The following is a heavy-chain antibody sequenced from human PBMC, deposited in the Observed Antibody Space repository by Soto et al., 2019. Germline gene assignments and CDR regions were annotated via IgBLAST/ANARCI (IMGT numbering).Heavy chain of an antibody. V-gene: IGHV4-4*07. CDR1: GGSISSYY. CDR3: ARGYSSGWYSYYHYGMDV. J-gene: IGHJ6*02. Sequence: SETLSLTCTVSGGSISSYYWSWSRQPAGKGLEWIGRIYTSGSTNYNPSLKSRVTMSVDTSKNQFSLKLSSVTAADTAVYYCARGYSSGWYSYYHYGMDVWGQGTTVTVSS. CDR2: IYTSGST. D-gene: IGHD6-19*01.